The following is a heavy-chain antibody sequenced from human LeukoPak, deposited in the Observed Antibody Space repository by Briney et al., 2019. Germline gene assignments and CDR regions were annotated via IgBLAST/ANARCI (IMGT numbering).Heavy chain of an antibody. Sequence: ASVKVSCKPSGYTFTDYDMHWVRKAPGQGIEWMGRINCNSGATKYGEKFQGRVTMTRDTSISTVHMELSRLSSVDTAVYFCARTLHSYYDSSGYFDYWGQGTLVTVSS. CDR3: ARTLHSYYDSSGYFDY. D-gene: IGHD3-22*01. V-gene: IGHV1-2*02. CDR2: INCNSGAT. J-gene: IGHJ4*02. CDR1: GYTFTDYD.